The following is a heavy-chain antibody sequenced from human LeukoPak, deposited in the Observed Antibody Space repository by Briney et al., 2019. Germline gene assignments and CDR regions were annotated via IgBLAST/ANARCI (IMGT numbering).Heavy chain of an antibody. CDR2: IYYSGST. Sequence: SQTLSLTCTVSGGSISSGDYYWSWIRQPPGKGLEWIGYIYYSGSTYYNPSLKSRVTISVDTSKNQFSLRLGSVTAADTAIYYCARGPGSNSLLRFDSWGQGSLVIVSS. D-gene: IGHD3-10*01. CDR3: ARGPGSNSLLRFDS. V-gene: IGHV4-30-4*08. CDR1: GGSISSGDYY. J-gene: IGHJ4*02.